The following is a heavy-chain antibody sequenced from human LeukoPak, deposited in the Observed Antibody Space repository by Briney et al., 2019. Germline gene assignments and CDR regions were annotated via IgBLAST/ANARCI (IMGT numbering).Heavy chain of an antibody. CDR2: IYPSGGST. Sequence: ASVKVSCKASGYTFTTYYMHWVRQAPGQGLEWVGMIYPSGGSTSYAQKFQGRVTMTRDTSTSTIYMEMSSLRSEDTAVYYCARLYDMSNSWFDPWGQGTLVTVSS. D-gene: IGHD3-9*01. J-gene: IGHJ5*02. V-gene: IGHV1-46*03. CDR1: GYTFTTYY. CDR3: ARLYDMSNSWFDP.